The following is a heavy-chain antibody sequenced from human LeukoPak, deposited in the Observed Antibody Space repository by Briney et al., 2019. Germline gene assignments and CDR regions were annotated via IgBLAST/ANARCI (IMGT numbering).Heavy chain of an antibody. Sequence: GGSLRLSCAASGFTFSGSAMHWVRQAHGKGLEWLGRIRSRANSYTTVYAAPVQGRFIISRDDSMNMASLQMNSLRVEDTAVYYCTRHSDKYCSGAGCFHYNFYGLDLWGQGTTVIVSS. J-gene: IGHJ6*02. CDR1: GFTFSGSA. CDR2: IRSRANSYTT. CDR3: TRHSDKYCSGAGCFHYNFYGLDL. D-gene: IGHD2-15*01. V-gene: IGHV3-73*01.